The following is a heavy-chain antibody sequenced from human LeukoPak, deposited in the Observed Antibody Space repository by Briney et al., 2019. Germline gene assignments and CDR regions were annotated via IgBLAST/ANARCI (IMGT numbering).Heavy chain of an antibody. D-gene: IGHD3-10*01. Sequence: SQTLSLTCAISGDSVSSNIATWNWIRQSPSRGLEWLGRTYYRSKWYYDYAVSVKSRITINPDTSKNQFSLHLNSVTPEDTPVYYCARDSSITMVRLPSYYYYGMDVWGQGTTVTVSS. CDR1: GDSVSSNIAT. V-gene: IGHV6-1*01. J-gene: IGHJ6*02. CDR3: ARDSSITMVRLPSYYYYGMDV. CDR2: TYYRSKWYY.